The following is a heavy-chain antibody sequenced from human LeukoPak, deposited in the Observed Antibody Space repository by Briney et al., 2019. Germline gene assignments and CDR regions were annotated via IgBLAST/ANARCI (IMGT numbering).Heavy chain of an antibody. CDR1: GFTFSGHA. Sequence: GGSLRLSCVASGFTFSGHAMSWVRQAPGKGLEWVSTISGSGDSTSYADSVKGRFTISRDNSRDTLYLQMNSLRTEDTAVYYCARDRSELYYYDSSGYYPIGYWGQGTLVTVSS. CDR2: ISGSGDST. J-gene: IGHJ4*02. CDR3: ARDRSELYYYDSSGYYPIGY. D-gene: IGHD3-22*01. V-gene: IGHV3-23*01.